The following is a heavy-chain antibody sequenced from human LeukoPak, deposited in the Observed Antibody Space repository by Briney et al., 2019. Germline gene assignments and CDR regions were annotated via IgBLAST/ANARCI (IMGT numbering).Heavy chain of an antibody. CDR1: GYTFTSYD. Sequence: ASVKVSCTASGYTFTSYDINWVRQATGQGLEWMGWMNPNSGNTGYAQKFQGRVTMTRNTSISTAYMELSSLRSEDTAVYYCARAGRVVRGVITEYYFDYWGQGTLVTVSS. V-gene: IGHV1-8*01. D-gene: IGHD3-10*01. CDR3: ARAGRVVRGVITEYYFDY. J-gene: IGHJ4*02. CDR2: MNPNSGNT.